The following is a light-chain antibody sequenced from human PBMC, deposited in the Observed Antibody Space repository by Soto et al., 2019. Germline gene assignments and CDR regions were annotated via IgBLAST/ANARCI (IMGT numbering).Light chain of an antibody. CDR2: GAS. Sequence: EIVMTQSPATLSVSPGERATLSCRASRAVRNNLAWYQQKPGQAPRLLIYGASTRATGIPARFSGSGSGTQFSLTISSLQSEDFAVYYCQQYNYWPPVTFGGGTKVDIK. CDR3: QQYNYWPPVT. CDR1: RAVRNN. V-gene: IGKV3D-15*01. J-gene: IGKJ4*01.